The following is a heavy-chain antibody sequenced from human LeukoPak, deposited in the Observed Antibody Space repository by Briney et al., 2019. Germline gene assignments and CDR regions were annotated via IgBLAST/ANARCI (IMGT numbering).Heavy chain of an antibody. V-gene: IGHV3-21*01. Sequence: GGSLRLSCAASGFTFSSYSMNWVRQAPGKGLEWVSSISSSSSSYIYYADSVKGRFTISRDNAKNSLYLQMNSLRAEDTAVYYCARPGIAVAGEFFDYWGQGTLVTVSS. CDR3: ARPGIAVAGEFFDY. D-gene: IGHD6-19*01. J-gene: IGHJ4*02. CDR1: GFTFSSYS. CDR2: ISSSSSSYI.